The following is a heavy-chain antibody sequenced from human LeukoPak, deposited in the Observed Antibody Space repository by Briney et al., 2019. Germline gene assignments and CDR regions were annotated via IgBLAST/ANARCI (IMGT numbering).Heavy chain of an antibody. CDR1: EFTFSTYW. CDR2: IKYDGSEK. V-gene: IGHV3-7*01. J-gene: IGHJ4*02. CDR3: AKETRGYYDS. Sequence: GGSLRLSCAVSEFTFSTYWMTWVRQAPGKGLEWVANIKYDGSEKNSVDSVKGRFTISRDNAKNSVYLQMNSLRVEDTAVYYCAKETRGYYDSWGQGTLVTVSS.